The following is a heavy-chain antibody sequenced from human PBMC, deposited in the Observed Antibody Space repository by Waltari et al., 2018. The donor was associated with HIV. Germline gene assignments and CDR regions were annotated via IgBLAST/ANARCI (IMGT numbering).Heavy chain of an antibody. D-gene: IGHD3-10*01. CDR1: VYTFSRHG. J-gene: IGHJ4*02. CDR2: ISAHNGNT. Sequence: QVQLVHSGGEVRMPGASVKVYCKTSVYTFSRHGIGWVRQFPVQLLEWLGWISAHNGNTNYAQKFQCRVPMPTDTSTYTAYLELRSLTFDDTAIYYCMRDGQGRGESYMMSDYWGQGTLVTVTS. V-gene: IGHV1-18*01. CDR3: MRDGQGRGESYMMSDY.